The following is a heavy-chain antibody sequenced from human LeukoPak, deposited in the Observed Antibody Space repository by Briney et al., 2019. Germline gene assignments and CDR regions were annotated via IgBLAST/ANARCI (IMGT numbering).Heavy chain of an antibody. CDR2: INTNTGNP. J-gene: IGHJ4*02. Sequence: GASVKVSCKASGYTFTTFPLNWVRQAPGQGLEWMGWINTNTGNPTYAQGFTGRFVFPLDTSVNTAYLQISSLKAEDTAVYYCARGYDTTGYFSYWGQGTLVTVSS. CDR1: GYTFTTFP. CDR3: ARGYDTTGYFSY. V-gene: IGHV7-4-1*02. D-gene: IGHD3-22*01.